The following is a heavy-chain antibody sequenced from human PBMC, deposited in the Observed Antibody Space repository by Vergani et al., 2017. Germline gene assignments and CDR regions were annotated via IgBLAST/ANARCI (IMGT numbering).Heavy chain of an antibody. Sequence: QVQLVQSGAEVKKPGSSVKVSCKASGGTFSSYTISWVRQAPGQGLEWMGRIIPILGIANYAQKFQGRVTITADKSTSTAYMELSSLRSEDTAVYYCARNPPYSSGSVYYWGQGTLVTVSS. V-gene: IGHV1-69*02. D-gene: IGHD6-19*01. CDR2: IIPILGIA. CDR3: ARNPPYSSGSVYY. J-gene: IGHJ4*02. CDR1: GGTFSSYT.